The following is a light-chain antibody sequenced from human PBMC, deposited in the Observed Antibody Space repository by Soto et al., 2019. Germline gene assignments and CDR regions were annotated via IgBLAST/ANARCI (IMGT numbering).Light chain of an antibody. CDR1: SSNIGSHT. CDR3: AAWDDSLTTVA. CDR2: GNN. V-gene: IGLV1-44*01. J-gene: IGLJ2*01. Sequence: QSVLTQPPSASGTPGQRVTISCSGSSSNIGSHTVNWYQHLPGSAPKVLIYGNNQRPSGVPDRFSGSKSGTSASLAIGGLQSEDEADYYCAAWDDSLTTVAFGGGTKLTVL.